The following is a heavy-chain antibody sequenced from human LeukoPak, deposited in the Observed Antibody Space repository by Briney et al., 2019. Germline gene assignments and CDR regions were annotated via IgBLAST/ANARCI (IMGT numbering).Heavy chain of an antibody. J-gene: IGHJ4*02. CDR3: ASSGYSGYIHFDY. CDR1: GYTFTSYD. D-gene: IGHD5-12*01. V-gene: IGHV1-8*03. Sequence: ASVKVSCKASGYTFTSYDINWVRQATGQGLEWMGWMNPNSGNTGYAQKFQGRVTITRNTSISTAYMELSSLRSEDTAVYYCASSGYSGYIHFDYWGQGTLVTVSS. CDR2: MNPNSGNT.